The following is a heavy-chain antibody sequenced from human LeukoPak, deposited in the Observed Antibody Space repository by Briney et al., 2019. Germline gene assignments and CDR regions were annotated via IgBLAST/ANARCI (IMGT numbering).Heavy chain of an antibody. D-gene: IGHD4-11*01. CDR1: GGSISSYY. V-gene: IGHV4-59*12. CDR2: IYYSGST. CDR3: ARTHDYSNWFDP. Sequence: SEALSLTCTVSGGSISSYYWSWIRQPPGKGLEWIGYIYYSGSTNYNPSLKSRVTMSVDTSKNQFSLKLSSVTAADTAVYYCARTHDYSNWFDPWGQGTLVTVSS. J-gene: IGHJ5*02.